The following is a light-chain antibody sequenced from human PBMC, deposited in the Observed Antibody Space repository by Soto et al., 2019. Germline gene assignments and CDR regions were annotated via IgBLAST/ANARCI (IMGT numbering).Light chain of an antibody. Sequence: DIQMTQSPSTLSASVGDRVTITCRASQSITDWLAWYQQKPGKAPKFLIYKASNLEGGVPSRFSGSGSGTEVTLTISSVQPDDFATYYGQYWDDYSWTFGQGTKVEIK. V-gene: IGKV1-5*03. CDR1: QSITDW. CDR2: KAS. CDR3: QYWDDYSWT. J-gene: IGKJ1*01.